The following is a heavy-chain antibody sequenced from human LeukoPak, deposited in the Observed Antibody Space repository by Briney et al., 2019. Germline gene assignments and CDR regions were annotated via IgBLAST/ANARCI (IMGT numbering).Heavy chain of an antibody. CDR3: ARERDIVVVPAAIHSWFDP. D-gene: IGHD2-2*02. CDR2: IIPSGGST. Sequence: ASVKVSCKASGYTFTSYYMHWVRQAPGQGLEWMGIIIPSGGSTSYAQKFQGRVTMTRDTSTSTVYMELSSLRSEDTAVYYCARERDIVVVPAAIHSWFDPWGQGTLVTVSS. CDR1: GYTFTSYY. V-gene: IGHV1-46*01. J-gene: IGHJ5*02.